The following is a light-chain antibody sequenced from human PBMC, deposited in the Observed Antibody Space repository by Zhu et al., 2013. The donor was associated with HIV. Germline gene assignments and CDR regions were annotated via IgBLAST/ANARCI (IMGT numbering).Light chain of an antibody. J-gene: IGLJ2*01. CDR2: DDT. Sequence: SYVLTQPPSVSVAPGKTARITCGGTNIRSKSVHWYQQKPGQAPFLVVYDDTERPSGIPERFSGSNSGNTATLTISGTQAMDEADYYCQAWDSSTVVFGGGTKLTVL. V-gene: IGLV3-21*01. CDR3: QAWDSSTVV. CDR1: NIRSKS.